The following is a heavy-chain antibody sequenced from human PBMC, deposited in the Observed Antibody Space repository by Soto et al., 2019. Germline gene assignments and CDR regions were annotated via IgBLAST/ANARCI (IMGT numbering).Heavy chain of an antibody. Sequence: ASVKVSCKAAGYTFTSYGISWVRQAPGQGLEWMGWISAYNGNTNYAQKFQGRVTMTRNTSISTAYMELSSLRSEDTAVYYCARAPGILTGYYPNWGQGTLVTVSS. CDR3: ARAPGILTGYYPN. CDR2: ISAYNGNT. V-gene: IGHV1-18*01. CDR1: GYTFTSYG. D-gene: IGHD3-9*01. J-gene: IGHJ4*02.